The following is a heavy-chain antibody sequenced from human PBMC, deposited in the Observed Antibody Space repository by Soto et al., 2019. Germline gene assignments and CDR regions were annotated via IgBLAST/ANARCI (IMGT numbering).Heavy chain of an antibody. CDR3: VTPRFDY. J-gene: IGHJ4*02. V-gene: IGHV3-7*03. D-gene: IGHD1-20*01. CDR2: INEDGSEK. Sequence: EVQLVESGGGLVQPGGSLRLSCAASGFALSTYWMTWVHQAPGKGLEWVANINEDGSEKYHVDSVKGRFIVSRDNAKNSLYLQMNSLRVEDTAMYYCVTPRFDYWGQGTLVTVSS. CDR1: GFALSTYW.